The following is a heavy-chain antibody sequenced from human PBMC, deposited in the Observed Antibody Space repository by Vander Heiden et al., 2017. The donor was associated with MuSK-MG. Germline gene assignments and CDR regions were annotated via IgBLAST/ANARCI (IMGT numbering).Heavy chain of an antibody. CDR3: TEPVY. CDR2: ISSDGSTK. J-gene: IGHJ4*02. CDR1: GFTFSSDG. Sequence: QVQLVEAGGGVVQPGRSLRLSCAASGFTFSSDGMHWVRQAPGKGLEWVAVISSDGSTKYYADSVKGRFTISRDNSKNTLYLQMNSLRAEDTAVYFCTEPVYWGQGTLVTVSS. V-gene: IGHV3-30*03.